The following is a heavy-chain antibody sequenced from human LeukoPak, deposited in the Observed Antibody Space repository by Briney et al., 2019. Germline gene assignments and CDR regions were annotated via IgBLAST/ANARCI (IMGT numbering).Heavy chain of an antibody. Sequence: PGGTLRLSCAASGFTFSSYGMSWVRQAPGKGLEWVSAISGSGGSTYYADSVKGRFTISRDNSKNTLYLQMNSLRAEDTAVYYCAKYDRYEYYFDYWGQGTLVTVSS. CDR1: GFTFSSYG. J-gene: IGHJ4*02. CDR2: ISGSGGST. V-gene: IGHV3-23*01. D-gene: IGHD3-22*01. CDR3: AKYDRYEYYFDY.